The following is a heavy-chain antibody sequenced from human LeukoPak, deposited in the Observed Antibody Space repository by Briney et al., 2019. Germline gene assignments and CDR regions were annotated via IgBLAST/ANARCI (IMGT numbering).Heavy chain of an antibody. Sequence: SGGSLRLSCAASGFTFNSHAMSWVRQAPGKGLELVSGINGNGASTYYSDSVKGRFTISRDNSKNTVYLLMSSLRAEDTAVYYCAKDQGYSYYYLDYWGQGTLVSVSS. CDR1: GFTFNSHA. CDR2: INGNGAST. D-gene: IGHD5-18*01. J-gene: IGHJ4*02. V-gene: IGHV3-23*01. CDR3: AKDQGYSYYYLDY.